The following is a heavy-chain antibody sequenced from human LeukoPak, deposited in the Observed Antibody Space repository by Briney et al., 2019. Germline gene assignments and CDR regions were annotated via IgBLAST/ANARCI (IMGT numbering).Heavy chain of an antibody. CDR2: ISSSSTTI. Sequence: GGSLTLFCAASGFTFSSYTMNWVGQAPGRGLEWVSYISSSSTTICYADSVKGRFTISRDNAKNSLLLQMNSLRDEDTAVYYCAASPSVYNYFDPWGQG. V-gene: IGHV3-48*02. J-gene: IGHJ5*02. D-gene: IGHD2-2*01. CDR3: AASPSVYNYFDP. CDR1: GFTFSSYT.